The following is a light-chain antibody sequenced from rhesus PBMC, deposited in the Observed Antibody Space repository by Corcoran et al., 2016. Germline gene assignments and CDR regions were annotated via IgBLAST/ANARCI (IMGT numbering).Light chain of an antibody. CDR3: MQALEFPVT. CDR1: QSLLDSEDGNTY. CDR2: EVS. J-gene: IGKJ1*01. Sequence: DIVMTQTPLSLPVTPGEPASISCRSSQSLLDSEDGNTYLDWYLQKPGQSPQLLIYEVSNRASGVPDRVGGSGSETDCTLKISRVEAEDVGVYYCMQALEFPVTFGQGTKVEIK. V-gene: IGKV2-104*02.